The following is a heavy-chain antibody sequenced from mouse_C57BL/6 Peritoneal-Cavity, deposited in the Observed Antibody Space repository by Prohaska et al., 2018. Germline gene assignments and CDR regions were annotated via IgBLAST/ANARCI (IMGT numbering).Heavy chain of an antibody. CDR3: MSYGIYWYFDV. J-gene: IGHJ1*03. Sequence: EVQLLETGGGLVQPGGSRGLSCEGSGFTFSGFWMSWVRQTPGKTLVWIGESNSDGSAINYTTFIKDRFTIFRDNDKSTLYLQMSNVRSEDTATYFCMSYGIYWYFDVWGTGTTVTVSS. CDR2: SNSDGSAI. D-gene: IGHD1-1*02. CDR1: GFTFSGFW. V-gene: IGHV11-2*01.